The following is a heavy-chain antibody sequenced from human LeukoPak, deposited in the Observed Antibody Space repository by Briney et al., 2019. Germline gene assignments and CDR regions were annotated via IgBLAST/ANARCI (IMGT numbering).Heavy chain of an antibody. CDR2: IIPIFGAA. CDR3: AGKGYYYDSSGYYYRYYYYYYYMDV. D-gene: IGHD3-22*01. CDR1: GGTFSSYA. V-gene: IGHV1-69*06. J-gene: IGHJ6*03. Sequence: ASVKVSCKASGGTFSSYAISWVRQAPGQGLEWMGGIIPIFGAANYAQKFQGRVTITADKSTSTAYMELSSLRSEDTAVYYCAGKGYYYDSSGYYYRYYYYYYYMDVWGKGTTVTVSS.